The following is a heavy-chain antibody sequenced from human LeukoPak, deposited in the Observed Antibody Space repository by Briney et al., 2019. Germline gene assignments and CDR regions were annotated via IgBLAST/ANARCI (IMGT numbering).Heavy chain of an antibody. J-gene: IGHJ4*02. CDR1: GDSVSSNSAA. D-gene: IGHD2-2*01. Sequence: SQTLSLTCAISGDSVSSNSAAWNWIRQSPSRGLEWLGRTYYRSKWYNDYAVYVNSRITITPDTSKNKFSLQLNSVTPEDTAVYYCARAGWSCSSTSCVLDYWGQGTLVTVSS. CDR3: ARAGWSCSSTSCVLDY. V-gene: IGHV6-1*01. CDR2: TYYRSKWYN.